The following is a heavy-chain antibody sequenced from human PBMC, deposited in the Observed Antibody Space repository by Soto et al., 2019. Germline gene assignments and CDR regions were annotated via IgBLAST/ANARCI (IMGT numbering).Heavy chain of an antibody. CDR3: ARDRNAAGSDY. CDR1: GFTFSDFY. V-gene: IGHV3-11*01. D-gene: IGHD1-1*01. Sequence: QVQLVESGGGLVKPGGSLRLSCAASGFTFSDFYMSWIRQAPGKGLEWISYISSGSTNIFYADSVKGRFTVSRDNAKNSGHLQMDGLRADDTAVYYCARDRNAAGSDYWGQGTLVTVSS. CDR2: ISSGSTNI. J-gene: IGHJ4*02.